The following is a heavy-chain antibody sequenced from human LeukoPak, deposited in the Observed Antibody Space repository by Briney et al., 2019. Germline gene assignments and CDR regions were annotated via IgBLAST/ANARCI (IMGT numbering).Heavy chain of an antibody. J-gene: IGHJ4*02. CDR2: VTPTTGNT. CDR1: GYTFTSYD. D-gene: IGHD2-8*01. Sequence: EASVTVSCKASGYTFTSYDINWVRQAPGQGLEWMGWVTPTTGNTGYAQKFQGRVTITRDTSIGTTYLELSSLRSEDTAMYYCARGDTQCMDYWGQGTLVTVSS. CDR3: ARGDTQCMDY. V-gene: IGHV1-8*03.